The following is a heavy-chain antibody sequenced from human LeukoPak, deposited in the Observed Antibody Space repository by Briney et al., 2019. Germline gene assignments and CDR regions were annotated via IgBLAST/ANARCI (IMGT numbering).Heavy chain of an antibody. CDR1: GFTFGDYV. J-gene: IGHJ3*02. V-gene: IGHV3-49*04. Sequence: PSGGSLRLSCTASGFTFGDYVMSWVRQAPGKGLEWVGFIRSKAYGGTTKNAASVKGRFTISRDDSRSIAYLQMNSLKTEDTAVYYCTRRYNYDSSGYYYVRDAFDIWGQGTMVTVSS. D-gene: IGHD3-22*01. CDR2: IRSKAYGGTT. CDR3: TRRYNYDSSGYYYVRDAFDI.